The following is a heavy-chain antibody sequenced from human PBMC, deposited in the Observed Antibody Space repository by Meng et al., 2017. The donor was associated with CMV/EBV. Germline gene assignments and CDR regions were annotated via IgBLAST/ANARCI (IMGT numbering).Heavy chain of an antibody. CDR3: ARGEPGRYYYDSSGYSTKFDY. J-gene: IGHJ4*02. V-gene: IGHV3-48*03. Sequence: GGSLRLSCAASGFTFSSYEMNWVRQAPGKGLEWVSYISSSGSTRYYADSVKGRFTISRDNAKNSLYLQMNSLRAEDTAVYYCARGEPGRYYYDSSGYSTKFDYWGQGTLVTVSS. CDR1: GFTFSSYE. D-gene: IGHD3-22*01. CDR2: ISSSGSTR.